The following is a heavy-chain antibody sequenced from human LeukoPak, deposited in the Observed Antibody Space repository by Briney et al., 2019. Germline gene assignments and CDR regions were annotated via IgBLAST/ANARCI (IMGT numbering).Heavy chain of an antibody. CDR1: GYTFTSYD. Sequence: ASVKVSCKASGYTFTSYDINWVRQATGQGLEWMGWMNPNSGNTGYAQKFQGRVTITRNTSISTAYMELSSLRSEDTAVYYCARPARRSSGSYYLRHFDYWGQGTLVTVSS. V-gene: IGHV1-8*03. D-gene: IGHD3-10*01. CDR3: ARPARRSSGSYYLRHFDY. J-gene: IGHJ4*02. CDR2: MNPNSGNT.